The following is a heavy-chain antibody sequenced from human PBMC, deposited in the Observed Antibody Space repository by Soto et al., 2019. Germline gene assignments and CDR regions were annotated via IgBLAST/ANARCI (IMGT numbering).Heavy chain of an antibody. CDR3: ARGTSGYYSPDDY. CDR2: IIPILGIA. D-gene: IGHD3-3*01. Sequence: QVQLVQSGAEVKKPGSSVKVSCKASGGTFSSYTISWVRQAPGQGLEWMGRIIPILGIANYAQKFQGRVTITADKSTSTASMELSSLRSEDTAVYYCARGTSGYYSPDDYWGQGTLVTVSS. V-gene: IGHV1-69*02. J-gene: IGHJ4*02. CDR1: GGTFSSYT.